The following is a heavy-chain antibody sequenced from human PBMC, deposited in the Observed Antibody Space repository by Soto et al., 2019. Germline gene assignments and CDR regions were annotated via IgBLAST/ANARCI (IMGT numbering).Heavy chain of an antibody. Sequence: EVQLLESGGGLVQPGGSLRLSCAAYGFTFSSYAMSWVRQAQGKGLEWVSAISGSGGSTYYADSVKGRFTISRDNSTNTLYLQMNSLSAEDTALYYCAKDWADEYINLPRVGLHWFDPWGQRTLVTVSS. D-gene: IGHD6-6*01. CDR3: AKDWADEYINLPRVGLHWFDP. J-gene: IGHJ5*02. V-gene: IGHV3-23*01. CDR1: GFTFSSYA. CDR2: ISGSGGST.